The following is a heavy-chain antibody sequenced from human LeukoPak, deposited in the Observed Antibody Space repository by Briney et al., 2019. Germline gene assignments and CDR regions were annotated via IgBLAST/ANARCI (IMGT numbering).Heavy chain of an antibody. D-gene: IGHD6-13*01. CDR2: INPSGGST. CDR1: GYTFTSYY. CDR3: ARDLRAAAGPFDY. J-gene: IGHJ4*02. V-gene: IGHV1-46*01. Sequence: ASVKVSCKASGYTFTSYYMHWVRQAPGQGLEWMGIINPSGGSTNYAQKFQGRVTMTRHTSTSTVYMELSSLRSEDTAVYYCARDLRAAAGPFDYWGQGTLVTVSS.